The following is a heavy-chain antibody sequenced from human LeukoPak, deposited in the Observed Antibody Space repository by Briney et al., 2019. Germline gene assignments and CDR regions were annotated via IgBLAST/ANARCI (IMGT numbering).Heavy chain of an antibody. CDR2: IKQDGSEK. V-gene: IGHV3-7*01. J-gene: IGHJ4*02. D-gene: IGHD6-13*01. CDR1: GFTFSSYW. CDR3: ARDLMAAAGTAFDY. Sequence: PGGSLRLSCAASGFTFSSYWMSWVRQAPGKGLEWVANIKQDGSEKYYVDSVKGRFTISRDNAKNSLYLQMNSLRAEDTAVYYCARDLMAAAGTAFDYWAQGTLVTVSS.